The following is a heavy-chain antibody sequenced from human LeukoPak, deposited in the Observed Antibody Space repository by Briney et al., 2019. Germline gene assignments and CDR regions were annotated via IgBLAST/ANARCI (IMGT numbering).Heavy chain of an antibody. D-gene: IGHD5-24*01. CDR2: IKEDGTET. CDR1: GFMFSSNW. CDR3: AKEGRSLQTY. J-gene: IGHJ4*02. Sequence: GGSLGLSCAASGFMFSSNWMSWVRLAPGKGLEWVANIKEDGTETYYVDSVKGRFTISRDNAKNSLYLQMNSLRVEDTAVYYCAKEGRSLQTYWGQGTLVTVSS. V-gene: IGHV3-7*03.